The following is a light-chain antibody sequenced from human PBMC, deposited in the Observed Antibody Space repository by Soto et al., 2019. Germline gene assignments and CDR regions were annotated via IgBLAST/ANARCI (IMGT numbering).Light chain of an antibody. CDR1: QSLGGS. V-gene: IGKV3-15*01. CDR3: QQYKNGWT. CDR2: GAS. Sequence: IVMTQSPATLSVSPGERATLSCRASQSLGGSLAWYQQKPGQAPRLLIYGASTRVTGIPARFGGSGSGTEFTLTISSLKSEDFAVYYCQQYKNGWTFGQGAKVDIK. J-gene: IGKJ1*01.